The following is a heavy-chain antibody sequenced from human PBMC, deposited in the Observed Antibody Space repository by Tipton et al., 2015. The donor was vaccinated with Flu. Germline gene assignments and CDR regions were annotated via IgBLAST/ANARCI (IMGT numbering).Heavy chain of an antibody. Sequence: SLRLSCAASGFTFSRYAMSWVRQAPGKGLEWVASLSGGGGTTFFADSVKGRFTISRDFSKNTMYLQMNSLRPEDTALYFCAAVNYDLWSGTSKSPTDYWGPGTLVTVSS. CDR1: GFTFSRYA. CDR3: AAVNYDLWSGTSKSPTDY. J-gene: IGHJ4*02. D-gene: IGHD3-3*01. CDR2: LSGGGGTT. V-gene: IGHV3-23*01.